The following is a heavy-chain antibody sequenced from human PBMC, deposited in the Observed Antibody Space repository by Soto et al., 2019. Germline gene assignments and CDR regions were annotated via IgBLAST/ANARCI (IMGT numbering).Heavy chain of an antibody. CDR2: IYYSGST. CDR1: GGSISSGGYY. Sequence: PSETLSLTCTVSGGSISSGGYYWSWIRQHPGKGLEWVGYIYYSGSTYYNPSLKSRVTISVDTPKNQFSLKLSSVTAADTAVYYCARAPYCSSTSCARSAFDYWGQGTPVTVSS. CDR3: ARAPYCSSTSCARSAFDY. D-gene: IGHD2-2*01. J-gene: IGHJ4*02. V-gene: IGHV4-31*03.